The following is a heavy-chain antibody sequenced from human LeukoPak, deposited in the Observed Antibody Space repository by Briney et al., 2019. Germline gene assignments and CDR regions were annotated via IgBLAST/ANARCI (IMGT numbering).Heavy chain of an antibody. V-gene: IGHV3-21*01. D-gene: IGHD3-22*01. CDR2: ISSSSSYI. CDR3: ARDGAYYYDSSGYRHDY. CDR1: GFTFSSYS. J-gene: IGHJ4*02. Sequence: GGSLRLSCAASGFTFSSYSMNWVRQAPGKGLEWVSSISSSSSYIYYADSVKGRFTISRDNAKNSLYLQMNSLRAEDTAVYYCARDGAYYYDSSGYRHDYWGQGTLVTVSS.